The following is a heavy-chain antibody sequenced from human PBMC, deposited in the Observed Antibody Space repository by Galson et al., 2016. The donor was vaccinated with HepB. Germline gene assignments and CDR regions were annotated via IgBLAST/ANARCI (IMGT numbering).Heavy chain of an antibody. CDR3: AKVKTGGDYDFWSLDY. D-gene: IGHD3-3*01. V-gene: IGHV3-23*01. CDR2: ISGSGGST. Sequence: SLRLSCAASGFTFSSYALSWVRQAPGTGLEWVSAISGSGGSTYYADSVKGRFTISRDNSKNTLYLQMNSLRAEDTAVYYCAKVKTGGDYDFWSLDYWGQGTLVTASS. CDR1: GFTFSSYA. J-gene: IGHJ4*02.